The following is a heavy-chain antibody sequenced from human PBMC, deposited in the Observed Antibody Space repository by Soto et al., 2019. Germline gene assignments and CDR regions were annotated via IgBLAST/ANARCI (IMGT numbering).Heavy chain of an antibody. CDR2: IYYSGST. CDR3: ARVVGATTVEWFDP. CDR1: GGSVSSGSYY. Sequence: PSETLSLTCTVSGGSVSSGSYYWSWIRQPPGKGLEWIGYIYYSGSTNYNPSLKSRVTISVDTFKNQFSLKLSSVTAADTFVYFCARVVGATTVEWFDPWGQGTLVTVSS. V-gene: IGHV4-61*01. D-gene: IGHD1-26*01. J-gene: IGHJ5*02.